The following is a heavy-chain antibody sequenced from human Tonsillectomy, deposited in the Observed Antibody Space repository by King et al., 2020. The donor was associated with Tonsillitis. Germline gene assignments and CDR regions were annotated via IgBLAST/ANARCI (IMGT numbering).Heavy chain of an antibody. Sequence: QLVQSGGGLVQPGGSLRLSCAASGFTFHFYAMSWVRQAPGMGLVWVSAITGGGDSTYYADSVKGRFTISRDNSEHSLYLQMNSLRAEDTAVYYCAKGGLLGSYSYYYGLDVWGQGTPVTVSS. V-gene: IGHV3-23*04. D-gene: IGHD2-15*01. CDR3: AKGGLLGSYSYYYGLDV. J-gene: IGHJ6*02. CDR1: GFTFHFYA. CDR2: ITGGGDST.